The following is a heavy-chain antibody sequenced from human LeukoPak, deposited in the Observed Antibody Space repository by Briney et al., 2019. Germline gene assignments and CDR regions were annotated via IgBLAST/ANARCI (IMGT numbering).Heavy chain of an antibody. D-gene: IGHD3-3*01. Sequence: SVKVSCKASGGTFSSYAISWVRQAPGQGLEWMGRIIPILGIANYAQKFQGRVTITADKSTSTAYMELSSLRSDDTAVYYCARAWPPFTFYDFWSGKWNAFDIWGQGTMVTVSS. CDR1: GGTFSSYA. J-gene: IGHJ3*02. CDR2: IIPILGIA. CDR3: ARAWPPFTFYDFWSGKWNAFDI. V-gene: IGHV1-69*04.